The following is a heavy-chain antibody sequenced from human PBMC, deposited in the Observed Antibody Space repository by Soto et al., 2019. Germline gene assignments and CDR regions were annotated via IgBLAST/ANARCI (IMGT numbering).Heavy chain of an antibody. CDR2: INAGNGNT. CDR3: ARGPDPQSLGGNSWFDP. Sequence: ASVKVSCKASGYTFTSYAMHWVRQAPGQRLEWMGWINAGNGNTKYSQKFQGRVTITRDTSASTAYMELSNLRSEDTAVYYCARGPDPQSLGGNSWFDPWGQGTLVTVSS. CDR1: GYTFTSYA. V-gene: IGHV1-3*01. D-gene: IGHD2-21*02. J-gene: IGHJ5*02.